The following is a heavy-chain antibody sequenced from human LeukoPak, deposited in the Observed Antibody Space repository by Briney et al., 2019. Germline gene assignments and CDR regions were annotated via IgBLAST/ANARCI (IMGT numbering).Heavy chain of an antibody. Sequence: GGSLRLSCAASGFTFSSYGMHWVRQAPGKGLEWVAFIRYDGNNKYYADSVKGRFTISRDNSKNTLYLQMNSLRAEDTAVYYCARGSAPRYGYFDYWGQGTLVTVSS. J-gene: IGHJ4*02. D-gene: IGHD6-19*01. CDR3: ARGSAPRYGYFDY. CDR2: IRYDGNNK. V-gene: IGHV3-30*02. CDR1: GFTFSSYG.